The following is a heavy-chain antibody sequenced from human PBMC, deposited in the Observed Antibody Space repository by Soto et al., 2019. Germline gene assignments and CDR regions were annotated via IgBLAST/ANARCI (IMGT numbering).Heavy chain of an antibody. D-gene: IGHD3-3*01. CDR2: IKSKTDGGST. J-gene: IGHJ4*02. CDR3: ARGTLEWLLAWEY. Sequence: AGSLKLSCAASGFTFSISGMNWVRQAPGKGLEWVGRIKSKTDGGSTYYADSVKGRFTISRDNSKNTVFLQMNSLRAEDTAVYYCARGTLEWLLAWEYWGLGTLVTVSS. CDR1: GFTFSISG. V-gene: IGHV3-15*07.